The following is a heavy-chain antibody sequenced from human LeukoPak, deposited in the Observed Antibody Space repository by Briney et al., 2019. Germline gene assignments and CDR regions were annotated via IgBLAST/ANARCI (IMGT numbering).Heavy chain of an antibody. CDR2: IYGDGNIT. V-gene: IGHV3-74*01. Sequence: GRSLRLSCTASGFTFSRYLMHWVRETPEGGLVGVSRIYGDGNITTCADSVKGRFIVSRDNAKNALYMQMNSLRAGDAAVSYCASDTYYYGSGSYYKGQFWGQGTLVTVSS. CDR3: ASDTYYYGSGSYYKGQF. J-gene: IGHJ4*02. D-gene: IGHD3-10*01. CDR1: GFTFSRYL.